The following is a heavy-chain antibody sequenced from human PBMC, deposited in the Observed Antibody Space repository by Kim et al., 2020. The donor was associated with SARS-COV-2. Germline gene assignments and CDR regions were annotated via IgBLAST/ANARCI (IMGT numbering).Heavy chain of an antibody. V-gene: IGHV3-15*01. CDR3: TTGPSGSLLNNWFDP. CDR1: GFTFSNAW. Sequence: GGSLRLSCAASGFTFSNAWMSWVRQAPGKGLEWVGRIKSKTDGGTTDYAARVKGRFTISRDDSKNTLYLQMNSLKTEDTAVYYCTTGPSGSLLNNWFDPWGQGTLVTVSS. J-gene: IGHJ5*02. CDR2: IKSKTDGGTT. D-gene: IGHD3-10*01.